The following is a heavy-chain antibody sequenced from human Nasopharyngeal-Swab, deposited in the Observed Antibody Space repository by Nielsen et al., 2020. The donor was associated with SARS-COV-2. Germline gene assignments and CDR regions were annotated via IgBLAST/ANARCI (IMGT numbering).Heavy chain of an antibody. D-gene: IGHD2-2*01. CDR2: ISSSSSTI. CDR3: ARDPSLGTSCYECDYYGMDV. V-gene: IGHV3-48*04. Sequence: GESLKISCAASGFTFSSYSMNWVRQAPGKGLEWVSYISSSSSTIYYADSVKGRFTISRDNAKNSLYLQMNSLRAEDTAVYYCARDPSLGTSCYECDYYGMDVWGQGTTVTVSS. J-gene: IGHJ6*02. CDR1: GFTFSSYS.